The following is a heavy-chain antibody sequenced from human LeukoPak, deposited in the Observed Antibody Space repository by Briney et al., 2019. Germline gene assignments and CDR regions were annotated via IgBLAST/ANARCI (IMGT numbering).Heavy chain of an antibody. D-gene: IGHD2-2*01. J-gene: IGHJ4*02. V-gene: IGHV3-30*18. Sequence: GSLRLSCAASGFTFNNYGMHWVRQAPGKGLEWVAVISYDGRNKHYPDSVKGRFTISRDISTDTLWLQMDSLRTEDTTVYYCAKGPLRGTAAAIDYWGQGTLVTVSS. CDR2: ISYDGRNK. CDR3: AKGPLRGTAAAIDY. CDR1: GFTFNNYG.